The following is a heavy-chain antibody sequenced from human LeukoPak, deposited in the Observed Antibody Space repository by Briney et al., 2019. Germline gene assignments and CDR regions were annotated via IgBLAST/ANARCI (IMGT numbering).Heavy chain of an antibody. CDR1: GFTFSSYA. D-gene: IGHD3-3*01. J-gene: IGHJ3*02. V-gene: IGHV3-30-3*01. Sequence: GGSLRLSCAASGFTFSSYAMHWVRQAPGKGLEGVAVISYDGGNKYYADSVKGRFTISRDNSKNTLYLQINSLRAEDTAVYYCARSLSGGDEDAFDIWGQGTMVTVSS. CDR2: ISYDGGNK. CDR3: ARSLSGGDEDAFDI.